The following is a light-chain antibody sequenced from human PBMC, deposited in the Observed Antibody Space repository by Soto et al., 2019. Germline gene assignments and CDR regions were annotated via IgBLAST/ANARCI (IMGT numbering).Light chain of an antibody. CDR2: LGS. V-gene: IGKV2-28*01. J-gene: IGKJ5*01. CDR3: MQALQTPAT. CDR1: QSLLHSNGYNY. Sequence: DIVMTESPLSLPVTPGEPASISWRSSQSLLHSNGYNYLDWYLQKPGQSPQLLIYLGSNRASGVPDRFSGSGSGTDFTLKISRVEAEDVGVYYCMQALQTPATFGQGTRLEIK.